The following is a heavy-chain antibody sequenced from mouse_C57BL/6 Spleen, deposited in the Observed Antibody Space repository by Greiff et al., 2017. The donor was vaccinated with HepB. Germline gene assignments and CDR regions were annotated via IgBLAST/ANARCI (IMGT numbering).Heavy chain of an antibody. CDR2: FHPYNDDT. CDR1: GYTFTTYP. V-gene: IGHV1-47*01. J-gene: IGHJ4*01. Sequence: VKLVESGAELVKPGASVKMSCKASGYTFTTYPIEWMKQNHGKSLEWIGNFHPYNDDTKYNEKFKGKATLTVEKSSSTVYLELSRLTSDDSAVYYCATYSNYSRDYAMDYWGQGTSVTVSS. D-gene: IGHD2-5*01. CDR3: ATYSNYSRDYAMDY.